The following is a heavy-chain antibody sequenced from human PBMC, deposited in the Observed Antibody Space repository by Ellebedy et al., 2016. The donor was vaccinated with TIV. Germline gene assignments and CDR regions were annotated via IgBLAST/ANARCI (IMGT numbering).Heavy chain of an antibody. V-gene: IGHV1-18*01. J-gene: IGHJ4*02. CDR3: ARGTDYDILTGYYIGFDFDY. CDR1: GYTFTSYG. D-gene: IGHD3-9*01. CDR2: ISAYNGNT. Sequence: ASVKVSCKASGYTFTSYGISWVRQAPGQGLEWMGWISAYNGNTNYAQKLQGRVTMTTDTSTSTAYMELRSLRSDDTAVYYCARGTDYDILTGYYIGFDFDYWGQGTLVTVSS.